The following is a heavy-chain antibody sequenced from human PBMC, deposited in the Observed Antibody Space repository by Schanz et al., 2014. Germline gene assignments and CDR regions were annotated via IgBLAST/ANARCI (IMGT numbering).Heavy chain of an antibody. Sequence: QVQLQQWGAGLLKPSETLSLTCAVYGGPFSGYFWSWIRQSPGKGLQWIGEIHHSGSIIYNPSLRSEVPFSMDTSKNQFSLKVTSVTAADTAVYYCARHLVNAYGMDVWGQGTAVTVSS. CDR2: IHHSGSI. D-gene: IGHD3-3*02. CDR3: ARHLVNAYGMDV. V-gene: IGHV4-34*01. CDR1: GGPFSGYF. J-gene: IGHJ6*02.